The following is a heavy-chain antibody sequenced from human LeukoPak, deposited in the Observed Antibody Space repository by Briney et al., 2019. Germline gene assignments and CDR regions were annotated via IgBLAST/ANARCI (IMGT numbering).Heavy chain of an antibody. CDR3: TTDHIAVAGTAYYFDY. Sequence: GGSLRLSCAASGFTFSNAWMSWVRQAPGKGLEWVGRIKSKTDGGTTDYAAPVKGRFTISRDDSKNTLYLQMNSLKTEDTAVYYCTTDHIAVAGTAYYFDYWGQGTLVTVSP. CDR1: GFTFSNAW. V-gene: IGHV3-15*01. D-gene: IGHD6-19*01. CDR2: IKSKTDGGTT. J-gene: IGHJ4*02.